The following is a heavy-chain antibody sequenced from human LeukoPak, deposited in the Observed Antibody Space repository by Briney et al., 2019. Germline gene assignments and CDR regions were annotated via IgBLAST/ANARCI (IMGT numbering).Heavy chain of an antibody. J-gene: IGHJ4*02. CDR3: TRAIRHQLLSDF. Sequence: ASVTVSCKPSVYTFVNYDINWMRQAPGQGPEWMGWMNPESGGTGYAQKFQGRVTMTRDNSITTAYMELSGLRLEDTAVYFCTRAIRHQLLSDFWGQGTLVTVSS. CDR1: VYTFVNYD. CDR2: MNPESGGT. D-gene: IGHD5-12*01. V-gene: IGHV1-8*01.